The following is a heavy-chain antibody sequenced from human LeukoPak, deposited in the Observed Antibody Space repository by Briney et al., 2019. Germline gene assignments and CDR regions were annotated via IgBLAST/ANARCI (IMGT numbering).Heavy chain of an antibody. D-gene: IGHD3-10*01. V-gene: IGHV4-4*07. CDR2: IYTSGST. Sequence: SETLSLTCAVYGGPFSGYYWSWIRQPAGKGLEWIGRIYTSGSTNYNPSLKSRVTMSVDTSKNQFSLKLSSVTAADTAVYYCARDALLWFGELSDWFDPWGQGTLVTVSS. CDR1: GGPFSGYY. CDR3: ARDALLWFGELSDWFDP. J-gene: IGHJ5*02.